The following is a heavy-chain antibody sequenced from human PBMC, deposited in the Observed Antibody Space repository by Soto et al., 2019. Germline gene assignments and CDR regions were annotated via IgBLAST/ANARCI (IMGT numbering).Heavy chain of an antibody. CDR3: ARSRQIDYGETFDY. V-gene: IGHV4-59*12. J-gene: IGHJ4*02. CDR1: GTAIINNY. Sequence: SVTLSLTCTVSGTAIINNYWTSIRQPPGQGLEWIGYVYHSGSTYYNPSLKSRVTISVDRSKNQFSLKLSSVTAADTAVYYCARSRQIDYGETFDYWGQGALVTVSS. CDR2: VYHSGST. D-gene: IGHD4-17*01.